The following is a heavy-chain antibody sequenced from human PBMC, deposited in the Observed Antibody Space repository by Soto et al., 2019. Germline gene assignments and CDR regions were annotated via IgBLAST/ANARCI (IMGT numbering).Heavy chain of an antibody. CDR1: GFTFSSYA. D-gene: IGHD6-6*01. V-gene: IGHV3-23*03. CDR3: AILSN. Sequence: GGSLRLSCAASGFTFSSYAMTWVRQAPGKGLEWVSIIYSDGTTNYADSVKGRFTISRDNFKNTLYLQMNNLRAEDTAVYYCAILSNWGQGTLVTVSS. CDR2: IYSDGTT. J-gene: IGHJ4*02.